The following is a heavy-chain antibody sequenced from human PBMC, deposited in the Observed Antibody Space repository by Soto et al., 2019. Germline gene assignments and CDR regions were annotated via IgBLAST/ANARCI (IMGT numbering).Heavy chain of an antibody. Sequence: QVQLQESGPGLVKPSETLSLTCTVSGGSISSYYWSWIRQPPGKGLAWIGYIYHSGSTNYNPSLKSRVTISVDTSKNQFSLKLTSVTAADTAVYYCARVGYYDSSGYYYFDYWGQGTLVTVSS. V-gene: IGHV4-59*01. CDR1: GGSISSYY. D-gene: IGHD3-22*01. CDR2: IYHSGST. CDR3: ARVGYYDSSGYYYFDY. J-gene: IGHJ4*02.